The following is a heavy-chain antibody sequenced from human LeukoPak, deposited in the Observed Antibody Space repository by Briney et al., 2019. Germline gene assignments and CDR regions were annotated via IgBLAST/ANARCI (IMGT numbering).Heavy chain of an antibody. CDR2: ISSSSTYI. D-gene: IGHD2-15*01. CDR3: ARVGCSGGRCPGYGMDV. V-gene: IGHV3-21*01. CDR1: GFTFSSYS. J-gene: IGHJ6*02. Sequence: GGSLRLSCAASGFTFSSYSMNWVRQAPGKGLEWVSSISSSSTYIYYADSAKGRFTISRDNAQNSLYLQMNSLRVEDTAVYYCARVGCSGGRCPGYGMDVWGQGTTVTVSS.